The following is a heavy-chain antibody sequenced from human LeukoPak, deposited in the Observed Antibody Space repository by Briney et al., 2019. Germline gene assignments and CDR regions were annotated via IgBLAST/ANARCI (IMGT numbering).Heavy chain of an antibody. V-gene: IGHV4-39*07. CDR2: IYYSGST. CDR1: GGSISSSSYY. J-gene: IGHJ3*02. Sequence: PSETLSLTCTVSGGSISSSSYYWGWIRQPPGKGLEWIGSIYYSGSTYYNPSLKSRVTISVDTSKNQFSLRLSSVTAADTAVYYCARIRRDIAVAGTIVQDAFDIWGQGTMVTVSS. CDR3: ARIRRDIAVAGTIVQDAFDI. D-gene: IGHD6-19*01.